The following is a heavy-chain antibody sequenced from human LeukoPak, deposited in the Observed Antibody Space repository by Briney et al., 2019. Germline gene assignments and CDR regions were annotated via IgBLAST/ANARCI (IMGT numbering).Heavy chain of an antibody. D-gene: IGHD3-10*01. J-gene: IGHJ5*02. CDR1: GFTFDDYA. Sequence: GGSLRLSCAASGFTFDDYAMHWVRQAPGGGLEWVSGIRWDSGAIGYADSVKGRFSISRDTAKNSLYLQMNSLRTDDTALYYCAKGGLRLWFGKFQSWGRATLVTVSP. V-gene: IGHV3-9*01. CDR3: AKGGLRLWFGKFQS. CDR2: IRWDSGAI.